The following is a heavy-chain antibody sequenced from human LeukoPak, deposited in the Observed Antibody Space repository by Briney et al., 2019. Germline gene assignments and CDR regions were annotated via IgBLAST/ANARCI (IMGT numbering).Heavy chain of an antibody. Sequence: SETLSLTCAVYGGSLSGYYWSWIRQSPGKGLEWIGEINRGGSTNYNPSLKSRVTISVDTSKNQFSLKLSSVTAADTAVYYCARVGYCRSTRCYVPLDYWGQGTLVTVSS. CDR3: ARVGYCRSTRCYVPLDY. CDR1: GGSLSGYY. J-gene: IGHJ4*02. CDR2: INRGGST. D-gene: IGHD2-2*01. V-gene: IGHV4-34*01.